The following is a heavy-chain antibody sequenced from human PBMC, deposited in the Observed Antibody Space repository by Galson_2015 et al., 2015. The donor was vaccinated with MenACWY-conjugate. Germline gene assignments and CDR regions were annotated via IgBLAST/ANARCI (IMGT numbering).Heavy chain of an antibody. CDR2: ISDSGRFT. D-gene: IGHD3-9*01. CDR1: GFTFGSYA. Sequence: SLRLSCAASGFTFGSYAMTWVRRAPGKGLEWVSTISDSGRFTYYANSVNGRVTISRDNSKNTVFLQMNSLRAEDTAAYYCAKDLVKNYEMLTGYYSDWGQGTLVTVSS. J-gene: IGHJ4*02. CDR3: AKDLVKNYEMLTGYYSD. V-gene: IGHV3-23*01.